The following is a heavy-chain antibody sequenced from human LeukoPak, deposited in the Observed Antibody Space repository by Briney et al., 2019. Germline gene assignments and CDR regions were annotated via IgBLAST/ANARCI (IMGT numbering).Heavy chain of an antibody. J-gene: IGHJ4*02. D-gene: IGHD2-2*01. CDR2: IWSNGSNK. CDR1: GFTFSTYG. V-gene: IGHV3-33*01. Sequence: GGSLRLSCAASGFTFSTYGMYWVRQAPGKGLEWVATIWSNGSNKYYADSVKGRFTISRDNSKNTLYLQMDSLRAEDTAVYYCASVCSGTSCHFDYWGQGTLVTVSS. CDR3: ASVCSGTSCHFDY.